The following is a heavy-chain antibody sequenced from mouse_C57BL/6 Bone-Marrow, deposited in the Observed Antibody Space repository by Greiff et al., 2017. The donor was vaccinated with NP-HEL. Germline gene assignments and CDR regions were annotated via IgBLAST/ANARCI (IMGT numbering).Heavy chain of an antibody. V-gene: IGHV2-9*01. CDR3: AKRGLRRGYYAMDY. CDR1: GFSLTSYG. Sequence: VQVVESGPGLVAPSQSLSITCTVSGFSLTSYGVDWVRQPPGKGLEWLGVIWGGGSTNYNSALMSRLSISKDNSKSQVFLKMNRLQTDDTAMEDCAKRGLRRGYYAMDYWGQGTSVTVSA. CDR2: IWGGGST. J-gene: IGHJ4*01. D-gene: IGHD1-1*01.